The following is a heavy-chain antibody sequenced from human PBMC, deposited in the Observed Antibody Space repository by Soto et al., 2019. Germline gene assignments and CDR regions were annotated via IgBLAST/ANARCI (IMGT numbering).Heavy chain of an antibody. V-gene: IGHV3-30*18. Sequence: PGGSLRLSCAASGFTFSSYGMHWVRQAPGKGLEWVAVISYDGSNKYYADSVKGRFTISRDNSKNTLYLQMNSLRAEDTAVYYCANRGSGFDYWGQGTLVTVSS. CDR2: ISYDGSNK. J-gene: IGHJ4*02. D-gene: IGHD3-3*01. CDR3: ANRGSGFDY. CDR1: GFTFSSYG.